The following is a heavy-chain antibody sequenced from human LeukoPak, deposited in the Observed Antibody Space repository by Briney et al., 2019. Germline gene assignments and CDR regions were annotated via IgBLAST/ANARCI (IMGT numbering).Heavy chain of an antibody. CDR2: ISAYNGNT. D-gene: IGHD2-2*01. V-gene: IGHV1-18*01. CDR1: GYTFTSYG. CDR3: ARGYCSSTSCSRFAY. Sequence: GASVKVSCKASGYTFTSYGISWVRQAPGQGLEWMGWISAYNGNTNYAQKLQGRVTMTTDTSTSTAYMELRSLRSDDTAVYHCARGYCSSTSCSRFAYWGQGTLVTVSS. J-gene: IGHJ4*02.